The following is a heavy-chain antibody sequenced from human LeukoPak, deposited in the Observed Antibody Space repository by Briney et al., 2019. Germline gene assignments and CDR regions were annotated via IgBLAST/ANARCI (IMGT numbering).Heavy chain of an antibody. V-gene: IGHV3-23*01. CDR1: GFTFSSYA. Sequence: GGSLRLSCAASGFTFSSYAMTWVRLAPGKGLEWVSSISGSAGHTYYADSVKGRFTVSRDNAKNSLYLQMNSLRAEDTAVYYCARDRHRYHYDGSGYPPYWGQGTLVTVSS. CDR3: ARDRHRYHYDGSGYPPY. D-gene: IGHD3-22*01. J-gene: IGHJ4*02. CDR2: ISGSAGHT.